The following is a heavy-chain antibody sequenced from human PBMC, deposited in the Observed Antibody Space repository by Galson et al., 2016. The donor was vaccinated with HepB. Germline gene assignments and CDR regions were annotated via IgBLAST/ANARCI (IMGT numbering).Heavy chain of an antibody. V-gene: IGHV4-61*02. J-gene: IGHJ3*02. CDR2: IYTSGST. D-gene: IGHD2-15*01. CDR3: AREVVVVAAPWAFDI. Sequence: TLSLTCTVSGGSISSGSYYWSWIRQPAGKGLERIGRIYTSGSTNYNPSLKSRVTISVDTSKNQFSLKLSSVTAADTAVYYCAREVVVVAAPWAFDIWGQGTMVTVSS. CDR1: GGSISSGSYY.